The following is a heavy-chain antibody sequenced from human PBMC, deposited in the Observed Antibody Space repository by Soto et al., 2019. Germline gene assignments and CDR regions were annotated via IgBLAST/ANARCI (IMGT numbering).Heavy chain of an antibody. CDR2: IYYSGST. J-gene: IGHJ5*02. V-gene: IGHV4-39*01. CDR3: ARHYSSGSRNWFDP. D-gene: IGHD6-19*01. Sequence: KPSETLSLTCSVSGGSINSSSYFWGWVRQPPGKGLEWIGSIYYSGSTYYNPSLRSRVTISVDTSKNQFSLKLSSVTAADTAVFYCARHYSSGSRNWFDPWRQGTLVTVSS. CDR1: GGSINSSSYF.